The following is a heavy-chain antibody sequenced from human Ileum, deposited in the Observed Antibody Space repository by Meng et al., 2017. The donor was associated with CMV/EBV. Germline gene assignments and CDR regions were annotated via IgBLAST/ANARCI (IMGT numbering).Heavy chain of an antibody. CDR1: GYTFPSYD. Sequence: KVSCKASGYTFPSYDINWVRQATGQGLEWMGWMNPNSGNTGYAQKFQGRVTITRNTSISTAYMELSSLRSEDTAVYYCATGSGYSFDYWGQGTLVTVSS. D-gene: IGHD3-3*01. CDR2: MNPNSGNT. CDR3: ATGSGYSFDY. V-gene: IGHV1-8*03. J-gene: IGHJ4*02.